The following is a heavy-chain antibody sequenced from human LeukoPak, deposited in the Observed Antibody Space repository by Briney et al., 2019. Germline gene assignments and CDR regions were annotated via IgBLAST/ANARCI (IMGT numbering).Heavy chain of an antibody. V-gene: IGHV3-21*01. Sequence: GGSLSLSCAASGFSFSSDSMNWVRQAPGKGLEWVSSTSCSSSYIYYADAVKGRFTISRDNAKHSLYLQMNSLRAEDTAVYYCARDYQVYYDILTGPRYFDYWGQGTLVTVSS. D-gene: IGHD3-9*01. CDR2: TSCSSSYI. CDR1: GFSFSSDS. CDR3: ARDYQVYYDILTGPRYFDY. J-gene: IGHJ4*02.